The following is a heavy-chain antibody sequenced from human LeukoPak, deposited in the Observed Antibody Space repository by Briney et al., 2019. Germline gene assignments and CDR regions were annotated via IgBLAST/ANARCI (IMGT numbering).Heavy chain of an antibody. CDR1: GFTFSSYT. CDR3: ARADTNMLRANDY. CDR2: ISGSSSYI. J-gene: IGHJ4*02. V-gene: IGHV3-21*01. D-gene: IGHD5-18*01. Sequence: PGGSLRLSCAASGFTFSSYTMNWVRQAPGKGLEWVSSISGSSSYIYYADSVKGRFTISRDNAKNSLYLQMDSLRAEDTAVYYCARADTNMLRANDYWGQGTLVTVSS.